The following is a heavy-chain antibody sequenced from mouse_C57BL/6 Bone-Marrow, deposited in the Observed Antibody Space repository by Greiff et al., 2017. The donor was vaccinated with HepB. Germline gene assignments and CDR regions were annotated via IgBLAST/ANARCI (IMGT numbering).Heavy chain of an antibody. J-gene: IGHJ2*01. CDR2: IDPSDSYT. Sequence: VQLQQPGAELVMPGASVKLSCKASGYTFTSYWMHWVKQRPGQGLEWIGEIDPSDSYTNYNQKFKGKSTLTVDKSSSPAYMQLSSLTSEDSAVYYCARSLSDYFDYWGQGTTLTVSS. CDR1: GYTFTSYW. V-gene: IGHV1-69*01. CDR3: ARSLSDYFDY.